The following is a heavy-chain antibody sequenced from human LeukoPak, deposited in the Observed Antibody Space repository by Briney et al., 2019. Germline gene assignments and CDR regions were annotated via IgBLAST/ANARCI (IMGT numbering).Heavy chain of an antibody. Sequence: SETLSLTCTVSGGSISSGGYYWSWIRQHPGKGLEWIGHIYYSGSTYYNPSLKSRVTISVDTSKNQFSLKLSSVTAADTAVYYCAREAVIAAEYYYYYGMDVWGQGTTVTVSS. CDR1: GGSISSGGYY. J-gene: IGHJ6*02. V-gene: IGHV4-31*03. CDR2: IYYSGST. CDR3: AREAVIAAEYYYYYGMDV. D-gene: IGHD2-21*01.